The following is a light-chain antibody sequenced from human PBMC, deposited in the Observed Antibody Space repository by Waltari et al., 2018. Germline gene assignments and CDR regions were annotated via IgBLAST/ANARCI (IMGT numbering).Light chain of an antibody. CDR2: NAY. CDR3: QQYDFRPPRT. CDR1: QGVGSN. V-gene: IGKV3-15*01. J-gene: IGKJ1*01. Sequence: EIVMTQSPATLSVSPGARVTLSCRASQGVGSNLAWYQQKPGQAPRLLIYNAYTRATGIPARFSGSGSETEFTLTISGLRSEDFAVYYCQQYDFRPPRTFGQGTKVEVK.